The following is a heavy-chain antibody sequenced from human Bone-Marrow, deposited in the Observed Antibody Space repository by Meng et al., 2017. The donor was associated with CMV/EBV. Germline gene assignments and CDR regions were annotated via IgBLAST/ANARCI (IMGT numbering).Heavy chain of an antibody. V-gene: IGHV3-30*02. D-gene: IGHD2-8*01. Sequence: GGSLRLSCAASGFTFSSYGMHWVRQAPGKGLEWVAFIRYDGSNKYYADSVKGRFTISRDNSKNTLYLQMNSLRAEDTAVYYCAKDKWGAGLMVYGPFDYWGQGTLVTVSS. J-gene: IGHJ4*02. CDR3: AKDKWGAGLMVYGPFDY. CDR1: GFTFSSYG. CDR2: IRYDGSNK.